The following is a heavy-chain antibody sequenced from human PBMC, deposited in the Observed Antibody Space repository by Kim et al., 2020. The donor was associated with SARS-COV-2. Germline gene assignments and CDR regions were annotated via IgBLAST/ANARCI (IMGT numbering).Heavy chain of an antibody. Sequence: GTANDAQKFKGRVTITADESTSTAYMELSSLRSEDTAVYYCAGSSYDSFDYWGQGTLVTVSS. V-gene: IGHV1-69*01. D-gene: IGHD3-22*01. CDR2: GTA. J-gene: IGHJ4*02. CDR3: AGSSYDSFDY.